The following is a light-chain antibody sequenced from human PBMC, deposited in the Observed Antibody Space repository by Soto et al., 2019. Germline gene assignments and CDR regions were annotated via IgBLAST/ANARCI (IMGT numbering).Light chain of an antibody. CDR1: SRDVGGYYY. V-gene: IGLV2-11*01. CDR3: CSYAGSSTWV. J-gene: IGLJ3*02. Sequence: QSALTQPRSMSGSPGQSVTISCTGTSRDVGGYYYVAWYQQRPGRAPELLISDVSKRPSGVPDRFSGSKSGNTASLTISGLQADDEADYYCCSYAGSSTWVFGGGTQLTVL. CDR2: DVS.